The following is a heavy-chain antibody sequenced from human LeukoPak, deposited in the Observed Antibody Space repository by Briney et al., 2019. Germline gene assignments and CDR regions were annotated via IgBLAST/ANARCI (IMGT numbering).Heavy chain of an antibody. Sequence: ASVKVSCKASGYTFTNYGISWVRQAPGQGLEWMGWISGDNGNTYYAQKLQGRVTMTTDTSTSTAYMELRSLRSDDTAVYFCARDCDRSGYYCYWGQGTLVTVSS. CDR3: ARDCDRSGYYCY. CDR1: GYTFTNYG. J-gene: IGHJ4*02. D-gene: IGHD3-22*01. V-gene: IGHV1-18*01. CDR2: ISGDNGNT.